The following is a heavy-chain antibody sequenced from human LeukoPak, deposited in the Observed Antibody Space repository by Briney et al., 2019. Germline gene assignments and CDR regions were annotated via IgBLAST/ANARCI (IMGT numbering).Heavy chain of an antibody. CDR2: MNPNSGNT. CDR3: ARSNSMEWPYDY. Sequence: ASVKVSCEASGYTFTSYDINWVRQATGQGLEWMGWMNPNSGNTGYAQKFQGRVTMTRNTSISTAYMELSSLRSEDTAVYYCARSNSMEWPYDYWGQGTLVTVSS. J-gene: IGHJ4*02. CDR1: GYTFTSYD. D-gene: IGHD3-3*01. V-gene: IGHV1-8*01.